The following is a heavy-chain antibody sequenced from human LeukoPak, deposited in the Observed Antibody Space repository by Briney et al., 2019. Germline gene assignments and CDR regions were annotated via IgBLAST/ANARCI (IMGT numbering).Heavy chain of an antibody. V-gene: IGHV3-7*03. J-gene: IGHJ4*02. CDR1: GFTFSSYW. D-gene: IGHD6-19*01. CDR2: IKQDGSEK. Sequence: PGGSLRLSCAALGFTFSSYWMSWVRQAPGKGLEWVANIKQDGSEKYYVDSVKGRFTISRDNAKNSLYLQMNSLRAEDTAVYYCARDLSWLYYFDYWGQGTLVTVSS. CDR3: ARDLSWLYYFDY.